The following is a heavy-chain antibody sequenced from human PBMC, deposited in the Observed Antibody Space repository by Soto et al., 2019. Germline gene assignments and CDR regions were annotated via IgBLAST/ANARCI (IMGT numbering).Heavy chain of an antibody. D-gene: IGHD2-21*01. Sequence: QVQLQESGPGLVKPSETLSLTCTVSGGSVSSGSYYWSWIRQPPGKGLEWIGYIYYSGSTNYNPSLTSRVTISVDTDKNQFSLKLSSVTAADTAVYYFARGASGPLRPLWYFDYWGQGTLVTVSS. CDR3: ARGASGPLRPLWYFDY. J-gene: IGHJ4*02. CDR1: GGSVSSGSYY. CDR2: IYYSGST. V-gene: IGHV4-61*01.